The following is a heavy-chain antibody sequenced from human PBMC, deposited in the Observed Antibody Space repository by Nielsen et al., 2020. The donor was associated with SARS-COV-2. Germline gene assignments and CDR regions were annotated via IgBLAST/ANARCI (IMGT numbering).Heavy chain of an antibody. CDR3: AGGINWNCDY. Sequence: GGSLRLSCAASGFTFDDYAMHWVRQAPGKGLEWVSGISWNSGSIVYADSVKGRFTISRDNAKNSLYLQMNSLRAEDTALYYCAGGINWNCDYWGQGTLVTVSS. D-gene: IGHD1-1*01. CDR1: GFTFDDYA. CDR2: ISWNSGSI. V-gene: IGHV3-9*01. J-gene: IGHJ4*02.